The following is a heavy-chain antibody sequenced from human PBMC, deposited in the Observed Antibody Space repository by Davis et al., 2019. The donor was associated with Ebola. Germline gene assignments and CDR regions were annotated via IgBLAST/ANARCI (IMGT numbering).Heavy chain of an antibody. CDR3: ASFRLPYYYGMDV. CDR2: ISGSGGST. CDR1: GFTFSSYG. Sequence: GESLKISCAASGFTFSSYGMHWVRQAPGKGLEWVSAISGSGGSTYYADSVKGRFTISRDNSKNTLYLQMNSLRAEDTAVYYCASFRLPYYYGMDVWGQGTTVTVSS. D-gene: IGHD4-11*01. J-gene: IGHJ6*02. V-gene: IGHV3-23*01.